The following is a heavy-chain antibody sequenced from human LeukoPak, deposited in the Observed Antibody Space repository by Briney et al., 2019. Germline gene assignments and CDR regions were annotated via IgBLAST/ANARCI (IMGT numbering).Heavy chain of an antibody. CDR2: IYYSGST. CDR1: DGSISSYY. Sequence: PSETLSLTCTVSDGSISSYYWSWIRQPPGKGLEWIGYIYYSGSTNYNPSLKSRVTISVDTSKNQFSLKLSSVTAADTAVYYCARFIAAAGTGWFDPWGQGTLVTVSS. J-gene: IGHJ5*02. CDR3: ARFIAAAGTGWFDP. D-gene: IGHD6-13*01. V-gene: IGHV4-59*01.